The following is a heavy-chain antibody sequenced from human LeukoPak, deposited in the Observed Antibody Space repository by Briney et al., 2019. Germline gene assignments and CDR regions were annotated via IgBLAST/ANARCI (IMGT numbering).Heavy chain of an antibody. CDR1: GFTFSSYG. J-gene: IGHJ5*02. V-gene: IGHV3-23*01. D-gene: IGHD3-10*01. CDR3: VKDAFYASGTYNS. Sequence: GGSLRLSCAASGFTFSSYGMSWVRQAPGKGLEWVSAIGGSTSGTYYADSVKGRFTISRDNSKNTLSLQMNSLGAEDTAVYYCVKDAFYASGTYNSWGQGTLVTVSS. CDR2: IGGSTSGT.